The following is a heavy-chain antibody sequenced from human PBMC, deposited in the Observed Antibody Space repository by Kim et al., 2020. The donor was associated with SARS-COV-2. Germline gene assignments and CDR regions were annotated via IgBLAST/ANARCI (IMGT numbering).Heavy chain of an antibody. J-gene: IGHJ6*02. V-gene: IGHV3-21*01. CDR1: GFTFSYYS. D-gene: IGHD2-2*02. CDR3: ASLFYTFGESHYQYGMDV. CDR2: ISSSSTYI. Sequence: GGSLRLSCAASGFTFSYYSLNWVRQAPGKGLEWVSSISSSSTYIQYADSVRGRFTISRDNAKNSLYLQRNSLRREDTAVYFCASLFYTFGESHYQYGMDVWGRGTTVTIAS.